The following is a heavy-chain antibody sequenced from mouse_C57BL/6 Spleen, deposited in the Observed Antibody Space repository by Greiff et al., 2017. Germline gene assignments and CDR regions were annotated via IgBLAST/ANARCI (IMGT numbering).Heavy chain of an antibody. CDR1: GYTFTDYY. J-gene: IGHJ2*01. Sequence: EVQLQQSGPALVQPGASVKISCKASGYTFTDYYMNWVKQSHGKSLEWLGDLNPNNGGTSYNQKFTGPATLTVDTSSRTAYMQLSSLTSEDSAVYYCAMGGTGKCGGWGQGTTLTVSS. CDR2: LNPNNGGT. D-gene: IGHD4-1*01. CDR3: AMGGTGKCGG. V-gene: IGHV1-26*01.